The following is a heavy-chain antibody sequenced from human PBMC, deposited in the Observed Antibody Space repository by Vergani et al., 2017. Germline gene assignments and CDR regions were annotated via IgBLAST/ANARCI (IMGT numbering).Heavy chain of an antibody. V-gene: IGHV3-23*01. CDR2: ISGHDHRT. CDR1: GFRFREHG. Sequence: EVQLLESGGGSVQPGESLRLSCVASGFRFREHGMNWVRQAPGKGLEWVSGISGHDHRTLYADSVKGRFIISRDDSKNTLYLQMNSLRAEDTAVYYCARESAVAGFLGYWGQGTLVTVSS. D-gene: IGHD6-19*01. J-gene: IGHJ4*02. CDR3: ARESAVAGFLGY.